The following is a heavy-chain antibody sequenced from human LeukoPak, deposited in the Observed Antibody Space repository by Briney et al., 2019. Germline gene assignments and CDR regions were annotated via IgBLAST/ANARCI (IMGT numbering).Heavy chain of an antibody. V-gene: IGHV3-23*01. J-gene: IGHJ4*02. D-gene: IGHD6-19*01. CDR2: ISGSGGNI. Sequence: GSLRLSCAASGFTFSSYAMSWVRQAPGKGLEWVSAISGSGGNIYYVDSVKGRLTISRDNSKNTLCLQMNSLRAEDTAVYYCAKSRGIAVAGTSYYFDYWGQGTLVTVSS. CDR1: GFTFSSYA. CDR3: AKSRGIAVAGTSYYFDY.